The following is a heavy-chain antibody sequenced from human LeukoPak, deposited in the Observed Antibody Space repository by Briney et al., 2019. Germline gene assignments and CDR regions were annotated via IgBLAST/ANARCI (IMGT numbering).Heavy chain of an antibody. Sequence: ASVEVSCKASGYSFTSYYIHWVRQAPGQGLEWMGIINPSGGSTTYSQKFQGRVTMSSDTSTGTVYMELNSLRSEDTAVYYCAAVRYCTNGVRYRTDRSPYYFDYWGQGTLVTVSS. D-gene: IGHD2-8*01. V-gene: IGHV1-46*01. J-gene: IGHJ4*02. CDR3: AAVRYCTNGVRYRTDRSPYYFDY. CDR1: GYSFTSYY. CDR2: INPSGGST.